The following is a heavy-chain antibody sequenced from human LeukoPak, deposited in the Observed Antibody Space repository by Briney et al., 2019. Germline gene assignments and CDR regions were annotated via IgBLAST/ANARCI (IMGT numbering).Heavy chain of an antibody. Sequence: GRSLRLSCAASGFTFSSYAMHWVRQAPGKGLEWVAVISYDGSNKYYADSVKGRFTISRDNSKNTLYLQMNSLTTEDTAVYFCAHRDTTMVRVDYWGQGTLVTVSS. CDR2: ISYDGSNK. J-gene: IGHJ4*02. CDR1: GFTFSSYA. D-gene: IGHD5-18*01. CDR3: AHRDTTMVRVDY. V-gene: IGHV3-30-3*01.